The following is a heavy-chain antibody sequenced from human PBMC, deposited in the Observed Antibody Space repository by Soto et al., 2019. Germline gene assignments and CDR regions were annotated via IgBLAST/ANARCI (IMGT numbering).Heavy chain of an antibody. CDR1: GFTFNTYH. V-gene: IGHV3-48*01. D-gene: IGHD6-19*01. Sequence: GGSLRLSCAASGFTFNTYHMDWVRQAPGKGLEWLPYISNSANALFYADSVQGRFTISRDNAKNTLYLQMNSLRAEDTAVYYCAREIAVGAYDYWGQGTVVTVSS. CDR3: AREIAVGAYDY. J-gene: IGHJ4*02. CDR2: ISNSANAL.